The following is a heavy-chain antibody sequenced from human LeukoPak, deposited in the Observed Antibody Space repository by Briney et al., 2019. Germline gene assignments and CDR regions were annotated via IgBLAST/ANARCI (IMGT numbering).Heavy chain of an antibody. D-gene: IGHD5-18*01. V-gene: IGHV3-21*04. J-gene: IGHJ6*03. Sequence: GGSLRLSCAGPGFTFSNYSINWVRQAPGKGLEWVSSISPSSHYIYYADSVRGRFTISRDNARNSLYLQMNSLRDEDTAVYYCARDRHTAMVYYYYYMDVWGTGTTVTVSS. CDR1: GFTFSNYS. CDR3: ARDRHTAMVYYYYYMDV. CDR2: ISPSSHYI.